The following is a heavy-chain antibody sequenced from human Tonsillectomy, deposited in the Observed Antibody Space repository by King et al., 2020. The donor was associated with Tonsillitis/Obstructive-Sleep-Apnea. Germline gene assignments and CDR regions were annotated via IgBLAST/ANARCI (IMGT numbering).Heavy chain of an antibody. CDR3: ARDMVLEAGGDAFDI. J-gene: IGHJ3*02. Sequence: VQLQESGPGLVKPSETLSLTCTVSGGSISSYYWSWIRQPPGKGLEWIGYIYHSGSTNYNPTLKSRVTMSVDTSKNQFSLKLSSVTAADTAVYYCARDMVLEAGGDAFDIWGQGTMGTVSS. CDR2: IYHSGST. V-gene: IGHV4-59*01. CDR1: GGSISSYY. D-gene: IGHD2-8*01.